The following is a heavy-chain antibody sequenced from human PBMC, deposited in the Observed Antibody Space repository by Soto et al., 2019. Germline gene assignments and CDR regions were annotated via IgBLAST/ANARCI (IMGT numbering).Heavy chain of an antibody. CDR1: DGSISSSNW. V-gene: IGHV4-4*02. J-gene: IGHJ6*02. Sequence: PSETLSLTCAVSDGSISSSNWWSWVRQPPGKGVEWIGEIYHSGSTNYNPSLRSRVTISVDKSKNQFSLKLSSVTAADTAVYYCARGGSRIHYYGMDVWGQGTTVTVSS. CDR2: IYHSGST. D-gene: IGHD1-26*01. CDR3: ARGGSRIHYYGMDV.